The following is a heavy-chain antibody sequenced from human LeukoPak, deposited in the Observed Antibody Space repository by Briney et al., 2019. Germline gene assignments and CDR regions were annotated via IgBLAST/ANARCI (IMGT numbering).Heavy chain of an antibody. Sequence: GGSLRLSCAASGFTFSSYSMNWVRQAPGKGLEWVSSISSSSSYIYYADSVKGRFTISRDNSKNTLYLQMNSLRAEDTAVYYCAKDVRSAYDILTGYYSPAGYWGQGALVTVSS. J-gene: IGHJ4*02. D-gene: IGHD3-9*01. CDR3: AKDVRSAYDILTGYYSPAGY. CDR1: GFTFSSYS. CDR2: ISSSSSYI. V-gene: IGHV3-21*01.